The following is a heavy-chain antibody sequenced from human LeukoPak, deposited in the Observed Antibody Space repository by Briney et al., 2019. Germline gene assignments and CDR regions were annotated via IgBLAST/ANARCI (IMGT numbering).Heavy chain of an antibody. Sequence: GGSLRLSCAASGFTFSSYWLTWVRQAPGKGLEWVANIKQDGSAKYYVDSVKGRFTISRDNAKNSLYLQMNSLRAEDTAVYYCARSRQYSTDGDYDYWGQGTLVTVSS. J-gene: IGHJ4*02. CDR1: GFTFSSYW. D-gene: IGHD6-6*01. V-gene: IGHV3-7*04. CDR3: ARSRQYSTDGDYDY. CDR2: IKQDGSAK.